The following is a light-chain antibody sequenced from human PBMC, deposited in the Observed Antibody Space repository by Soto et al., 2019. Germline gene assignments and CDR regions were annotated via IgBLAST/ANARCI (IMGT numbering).Light chain of an antibody. Sequence: EIVLTQSPGTMSLYRGERATLSCRASQTVNSIYFAWYQRKPGQAPRLLIYGASNRATGIPDMFSGSGSGTDFTLTISRLEAEDFGVYYFQQYDTSPRTFGQGTKVEI. J-gene: IGKJ1*01. CDR3: QQYDTSPRT. CDR1: QTVNSIY. V-gene: IGKV3-20*01. CDR2: GAS.